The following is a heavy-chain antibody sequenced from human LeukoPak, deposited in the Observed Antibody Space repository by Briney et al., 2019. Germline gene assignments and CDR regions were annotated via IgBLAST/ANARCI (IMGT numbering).Heavy chain of an antibody. J-gene: IGHJ4*02. CDR2: IWYDGSNK. CDR1: GFTFRSYG. D-gene: IGHD1-26*01. Sequence: GGSLRLSCAASGFTFRSYGMHWVRQAPGKGLEWVAVIWYDGSNKFYADSVKGRFTISRDNSENTLYLQMNSLRAEDTAVYYCARGLRAGATGRWGQGTLVIVSP. CDR3: ARGLRAGATGR. V-gene: IGHV3-33*01.